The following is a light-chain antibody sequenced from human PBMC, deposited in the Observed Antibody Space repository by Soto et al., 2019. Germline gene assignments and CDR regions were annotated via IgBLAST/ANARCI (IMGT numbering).Light chain of an antibody. CDR3: QQYGGSPRT. CDR2: GAS. V-gene: IGKV3-20*01. CDR1: ESVSSSY. J-gene: IGKJ1*01. Sequence: EIVLTQSPGTLSLSPGESATLSCRASESVSSSYLAWYQQKLGQAPRLLIYGASTRATGIPDRFSGNGSGTDFSLTITRLEPEDSAVYYCQQYGGSPRTFGQGTKVEIK.